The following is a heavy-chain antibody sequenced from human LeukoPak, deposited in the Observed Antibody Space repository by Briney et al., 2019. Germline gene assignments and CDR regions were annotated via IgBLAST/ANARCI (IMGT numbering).Heavy chain of an antibody. CDR1: GGSISSYY. Sequence: KPSETLSLTCTVSGGSISSYYWSWIRQPPGKGLEWIGYIYHSGSTYYNPSLKSRVTISVDRSKNQFSLKLSSVTAADTAVYYCARGWNDFWSGYYSQYFDYWGQGTLVTVSS. V-gene: IGHV4-59*12. CDR2: IYHSGST. D-gene: IGHD3-3*01. J-gene: IGHJ4*02. CDR3: ARGWNDFWSGYYSQYFDY.